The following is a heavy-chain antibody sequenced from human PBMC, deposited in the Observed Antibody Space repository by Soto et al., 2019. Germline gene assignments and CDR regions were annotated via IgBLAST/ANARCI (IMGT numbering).Heavy chain of an antibody. CDR2: IKEDGSEK. Sequence: EVQLVESGGDLVQPGGSLRLSCAASGFNFSRYWMSWVRQAPGKGLEWVANIKEDGSEKHYVDSVKGRFTISRDNAKKSLYLQINSLGAEDTAVYYCARDRSGWYWGQGTLVTVSS. CDR1: GFNFSRYW. J-gene: IGHJ4*02. V-gene: IGHV3-7*03. D-gene: IGHD6-19*01. CDR3: ARDRSGWY.